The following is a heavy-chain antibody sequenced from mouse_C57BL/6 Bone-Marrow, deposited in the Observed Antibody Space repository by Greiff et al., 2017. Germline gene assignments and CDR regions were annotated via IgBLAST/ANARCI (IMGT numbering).Heavy chain of an antibody. V-gene: IGHV5-17*01. Sequence: DVKLVESGGGLVKPGGSLKLSCAASGFTFSDYGMHWVRQAPEKGLEWVAYISSGSSTIYYADKVKGRFTISRDNAKNTLLLQMTSLRSEDTAMYYYARDDYGSSFDWYFDVWGTGTTVTVSS. CDR1: GFTFSDYG. CDR3: ARDDYGSSFDWYFDV. CDR2: ISSGSSTI. J-gene: IGHJ1*03. D-gene: IGHD1-1*01.